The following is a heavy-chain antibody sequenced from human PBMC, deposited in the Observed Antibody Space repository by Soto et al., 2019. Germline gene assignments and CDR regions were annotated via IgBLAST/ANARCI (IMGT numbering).Heavy chain of an antibody. J-gene: IGHJ4*02. D-gene: IGHD4-4*01. V-gene: IGHV3-23*01. CDR1: GFTFTNYA. CDR2: ISGSGGAT. Sequence: RGSLRLSCAASGFTFTNYAMTWVRQAPGKGLEWVSGISGSGGATFYADSVKGRFTISRDNSKNTLFLQMNSLRAEDTAIYYCAKEGGFYSNTPFDYWGQGTLVTVSS. CDR3: AKEGGFYSNTPFDY.